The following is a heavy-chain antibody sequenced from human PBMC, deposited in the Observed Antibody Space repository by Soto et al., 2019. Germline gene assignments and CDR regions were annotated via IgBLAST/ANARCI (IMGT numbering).Heavy chain of an antibody. V-gene: IGHV1-18*01. D-gene: IGHD3-16*01. CDR1: GYAFSTYT. CDR2: ISPYNGNT. J-gene: IGHJ4*02. Sequence: QLVQSGPEVKKPGASVKVSCKASGYAFSTYTISWVRQAPGQGLEWMGWISPYNGNTKYTQKLQGRLTMTTDTSTRMFYMELRVLRSDDTAVYFCARADYGVDDYGGQGTLVTVSS. CDR3: ARADYGVDDY.